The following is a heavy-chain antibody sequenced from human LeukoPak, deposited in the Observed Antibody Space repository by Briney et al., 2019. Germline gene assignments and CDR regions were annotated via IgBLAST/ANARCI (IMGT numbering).Heavy chain of an antibody. J-gene: IGHJ4*02. CDR3: ASYYASGSSRFDY. CDR1: GGSISSNVSY. CDR2: IHYSGTT. D-gene: IGHD3-10*01. Sequence: SESLSLTCTVSGGSISSNVSYWGWTRQPPGKGLECIGSIHYSGTTCYNPSLKSRVTISVDMTNNQFSPELSSVTAADTAVYYCASYYASGSSRFDYWGQGTLVTVSS. V-gene: IGHV4-39*01.